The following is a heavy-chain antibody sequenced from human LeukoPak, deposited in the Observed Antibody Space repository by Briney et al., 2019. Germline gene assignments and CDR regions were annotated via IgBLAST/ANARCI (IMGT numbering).Heavy chain of an antibody. CDR1: GFTFSSYT. D-gene: IGHD4-11*01. CDR3: ARDLTVTSTWFDL. Sequence: PGGSLRLSCAVSGFTFSSYTMNWVRQAPGKGLEWVSSITGSSTYIYYADSVKGRFTISRDNAKNSLYLQMNNLGAEDTAVYYCARDLTVTSTWFDLWGQGTLVTVSS. CDR2: ITGSSTYI. V-gene: IGHV3-21*01. J-gene: IGHJ5*02.